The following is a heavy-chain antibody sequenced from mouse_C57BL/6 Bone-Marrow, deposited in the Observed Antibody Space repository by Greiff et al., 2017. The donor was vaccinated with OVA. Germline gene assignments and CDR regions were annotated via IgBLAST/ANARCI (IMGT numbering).Heavy chain of an antibody. Sequence: EVKLQESGGDLVKPGGSLKLSCAASGFTFSSYGMSWVRQTPDKRLEWVATISSGGSYTSYPDSVKGRFTISRDNAKNTLYLQMSSLKSEDTAMYYCARRGITTVVAPWYFDVWGTGTTVTVSS. CDR3: ARRGITTVVAPWYFDV. CDR2: ISSGGSYT. CDR1: GFTFSSYG. V-gene: IGHV5-6*02. D-gene: IGHD1-1*01. J-gene: IGHJ1*03.